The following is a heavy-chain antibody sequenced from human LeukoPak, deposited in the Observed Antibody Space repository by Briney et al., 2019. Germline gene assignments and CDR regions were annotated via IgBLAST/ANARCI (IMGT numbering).Heavy chain of an antibody. CDR3: ARMYSSGWFPFDY. CDR1: GYSFTSYW. Sequence: GESLKISCKGSGYSFTSYWISWVRQMPGKGLEWMGIIYPGDSDTRYSPSFQGQVTISADKSISTAYLQWSSLKASDTAVYYCARMYSSGWFPFDYWGQGTLVTVSS. D-gene: IGHD6-19*01. J-gene: IGHJ4*02. V-gene: IGHV5-51*01. CDR2: IYPGDSDT.